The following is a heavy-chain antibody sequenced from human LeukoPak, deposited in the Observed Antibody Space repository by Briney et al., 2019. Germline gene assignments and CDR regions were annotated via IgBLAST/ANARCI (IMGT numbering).Heavy chain of an antibody. J-gene: IGHJ4*02. CDR3: ARQPYSGSYALDY. CDR2: IYPGDSDT. CDR1: GYSFTNYW. Sequence: GESLKISCKGSGYSFTNYWIGWVRQMSGKGLEWMGIIYPGDSDTRYSPSFQGQVTISADKSTSTAYLQWSSLRASDTAMFYCARQPYSGSYALDYWGQGTLVTVSS. D-gene: IGHD1-26*01. V-gene: IGHV5-51*01.